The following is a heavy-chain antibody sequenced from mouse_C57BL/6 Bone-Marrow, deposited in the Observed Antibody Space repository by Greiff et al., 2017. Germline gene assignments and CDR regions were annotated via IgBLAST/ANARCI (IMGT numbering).Heavy chain of an antibody. CDR1: GYTFTSYW. V-gene: IGHV1-64*01. J-gene: IGHJ2*01. CDR3: ARSRGWPFFDY. Sequence: VKVVESGAELVKPGASVKLSCKASGYTFTSYWMHWVKQRPGQGLEWIGMIHPNSGSTNYNEKFKSKATLTVDKSSSTAYMQLSSLTSEDSAVYYCARSRGWPFFDYWGQGTTLTVSS. CDR2: IHPNSGST. D-gene: IGHD2-3*01.